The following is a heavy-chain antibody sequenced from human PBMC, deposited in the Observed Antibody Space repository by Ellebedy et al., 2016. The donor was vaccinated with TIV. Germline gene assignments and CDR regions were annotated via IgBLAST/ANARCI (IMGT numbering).Heavy chain of an antibody. CDR2: IYYSGST. CDR3: ARTYGGKDGLDY. D-gene: IGHD4-23*01. Sequence: MPSETLSLTCTVSGGSISSYYWSWIRQPPGKGLEWIGYIYYSGSTNYNPSLKSRVTISVDTSKNQFSLKLSSVTAADTAVYYCARTYGGKDGLDYWGQGTLVTVSS. V-gene: IGHV4-59*01. J-gene: IGHJ4*02. CDR1: GGSISSYY.